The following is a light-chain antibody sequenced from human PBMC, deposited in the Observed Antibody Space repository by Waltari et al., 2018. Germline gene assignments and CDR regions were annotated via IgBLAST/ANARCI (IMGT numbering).Light chain of an antibody. Sequence: EIVMTQSPATLSVSPGERATLSCRASQSIRTSLAWYQQTPGQPPRLLIYGASTRATGIPARFSGSVSGTEFTLTISSLQSEDFAVYYCQQYDNWPPWTFGPGTRVEVK. CDR1: QSIRTS. V-gene: IGKV3-15*01. CDR2: GAS. CDR3: QQYDNWPPWT. J-gene: IGKJ1*01.